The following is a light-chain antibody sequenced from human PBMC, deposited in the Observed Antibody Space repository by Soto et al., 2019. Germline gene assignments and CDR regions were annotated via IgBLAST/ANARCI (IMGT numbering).Light chain of an antibody. CDR1: QGISNY. V-gene: IGKV1-27*01. CDR3: QDYNSAT. Sequence: DIQMTQSPSSLSATVGDRVTITCRASQGISNYLAWYQQKPGKVPKVLIYAASTLQSGVPSRFSGSGSGTDFTLTISSLQPEDVATYYCQDYNSATFGQGTKVEIK. CDR2: AAS. J-gene: IGKJ1*01.